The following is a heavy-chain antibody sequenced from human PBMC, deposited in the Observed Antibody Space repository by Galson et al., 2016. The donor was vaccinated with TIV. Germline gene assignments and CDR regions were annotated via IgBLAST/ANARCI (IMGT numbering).Heavy chain of an antibody. CDR2: IVPIVGSI. CDR3: ARSGDRGGYMDV. V-gene: IGHV1-69*13. J-gene: IGHJ6*03. Sequence: SVKVSCKASGDSVSSYTINWVRQAPGQGLEWTGGIVPIVGSINKAQRFQVSLTITADESTSNAYMELTSLTSADTAVCYCARSGDRGGYMDVWGKGTTVTVSS. D-gene: IGHD3-10*01. CDR1: GDSVSSYT.